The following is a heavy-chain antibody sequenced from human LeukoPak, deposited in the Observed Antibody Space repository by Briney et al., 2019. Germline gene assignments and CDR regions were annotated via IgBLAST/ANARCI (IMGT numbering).Heavy chain of an antibody. Sequence: GGSLRLSCAASGFTFDDYGMSWVRHAPGKGLEWVSGINWNGGSTGYADSVKGRFTISRDNAKNSLYLQMNSLRAEDTALYYCARGMAMIVVATFDYWGQGTLVTVSS. J-gene: IGHJ4*02. V-gene: IGHV3-20*04. CDR3: ARGMAMIVVATFDY. CDR2: INWNGGST. D-gene: IGHD3-22*01. CDR1: GFTFDDYG.